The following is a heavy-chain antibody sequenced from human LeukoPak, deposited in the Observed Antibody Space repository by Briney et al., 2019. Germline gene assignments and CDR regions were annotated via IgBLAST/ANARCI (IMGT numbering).Heavy chain of an antibody. J-gene: IGHJ3*02. CDR3: AKAPGIAARPYAFDI. CDR1: GFTFSSYA. CDR2: ISGSGGST. D-gene: IGHD6-6*01. V-gene: IGHV3-23*01. Sequence: PGGSLRLSCAASGFTFSSYAMSWVRQVPGKRLEWVSAISGSGGSTYYADSVKGRFTISRDNSKNTLYLQMNSLRAEDTAVYYCAKAPGIAARPYAFDIWGQGAMVTVSS.